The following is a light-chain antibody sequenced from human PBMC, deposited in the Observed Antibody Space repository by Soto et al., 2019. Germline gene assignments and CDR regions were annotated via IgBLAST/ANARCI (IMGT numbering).Light chain of an antibody. CDR2: DVS. V-gene: IGLV2-14*03. Sequence: QSALTQPASVSGSPGQSITISCTGTSSDIGAYNFVSWYQQHPGKVPKLMIFDVSRRPSGISDRFSGSKSGNTASLTISGLQAEDEGYYYCCSYTSSSTHVFGSGTKLTVL. CDR1: SSDIGAYNF. CDR3: CSYTSSSTHV. J-gene: IGLJ1*01.